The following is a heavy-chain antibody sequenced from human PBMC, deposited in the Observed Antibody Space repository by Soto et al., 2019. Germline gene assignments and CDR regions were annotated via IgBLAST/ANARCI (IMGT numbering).Heavy chain of an antibody. V-gene: IGHV1-3*01. CDR3: ARDEARLTMITFGGVIVGAFDI. D-gene: IGHD3-16*02. J-gene: IGHJ3*02. CDR2: INAGNGNT. CDR1: GYTFTSYA. Sequence: ASGKVSCKASGYTFTSYAMHWVRQAPGQRLEWMGWINAGNGNTKYSQKFQGRVTITRDTSASTAYMELSSLRSEDTAVYYCARDEARLTMITFGGVIVGAFDISGQGTMVTVSS.